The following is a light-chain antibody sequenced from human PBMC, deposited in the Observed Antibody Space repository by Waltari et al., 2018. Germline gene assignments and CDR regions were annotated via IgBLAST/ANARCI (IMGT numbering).Light chain of an antibody. CDR3: QQYYDIPYT. Sequence: DIQMTQSPSSLSASIGDRVTITCRASENIGSYLNWYQQRTGEAPKLLIYATSTLQTEVPSRFSGSGSRTDFTLTISSLQPEDVAVYYCQQYYDIPYTFGQGTKLEIK. V-gene: IGKV1-39*01. CDR2: ATS. CDR1: ENIGSY. J-gene: IGKJ2*01.